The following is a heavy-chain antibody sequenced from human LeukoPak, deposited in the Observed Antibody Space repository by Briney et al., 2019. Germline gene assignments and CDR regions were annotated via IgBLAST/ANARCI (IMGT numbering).Heavy chain of an antibody. D-gene: IGHD6-19*01. CDR2: ISGSGSTT. J-gene: IGHJ4*02. CDR1: GFTFSSYA. CDR3: AKDSRPTIAVAGFDY. V-gene: IGHV3-23*01. Sequence: GGSLRLSCAASGFTFSSYAMSWVRQAPGKGLEWVSGISGSGSTTYYADSVKGRFTISRDNSKNTLYLQMNNLRGEDTAVYFCAKDSRPTIAVAGFDYWGQGTLVTVSS.